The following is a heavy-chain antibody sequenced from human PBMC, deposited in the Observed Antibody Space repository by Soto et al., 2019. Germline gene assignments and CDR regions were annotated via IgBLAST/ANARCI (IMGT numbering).Heavy chain of an antibody. CDR3: AKTGGSGWLLSD. Sequence: GGSLRLSCAASGFTFSSYAMSWVRQAPGKGLEWISAISGSANNAYYADSVKGRFAVSRDNSKNTVYLQMNSLRAEDTAVYYCAKTGGSGWLLSDRGQGILVTVSS. J-gene: IGHJ4*02. CDR1: GFTFSSYA. CDR2: ISGSANNA. D-gene: IGHD6-25*01. V-gene: IGHV3-23*01.